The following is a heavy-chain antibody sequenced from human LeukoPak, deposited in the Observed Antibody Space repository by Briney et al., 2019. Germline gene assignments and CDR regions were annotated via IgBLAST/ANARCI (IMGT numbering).Heavy chain of an antibody. V-gene: IGHV1-46*01. CDR1: GYTFTSYY. J-gene: IGHJ4*02. CDR3: ARDLGQDYDSSPEGY. D-gene: IGHD3-22*01. Sequence: ASVKVYCKASGYTFTSYYMHWVRQAPGQGLEWVGIINPSGGSTSYAQKFQGRVTMTRDTSTSTVYMELSSLRSEDTAVYYCARDLGQDYDSSPEGYWGQGTLVTVSS. CDR2: INPSGGST.